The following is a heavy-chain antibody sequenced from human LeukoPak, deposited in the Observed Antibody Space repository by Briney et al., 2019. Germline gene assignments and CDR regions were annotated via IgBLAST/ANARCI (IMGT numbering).Heavy chain of an antibody. D-gene: IGHD3-10*01. V-gene: IGHV4-59*01. J-gene: IGHJ6*04. CDR1: GASISSYY. CDR3: ARGPGGGYSYYFLHV. CDR2: INYSGST. Sequence: SETLSLTCTVFGASISSYYWSWVRQPPGKGLGWVGNINYSGSTNYNPSLTGRVSTSVDTSKNQFSLKLSSVTTADTAVYYCARGPGGGYSYYFLHVWGKGTTVTVSS.